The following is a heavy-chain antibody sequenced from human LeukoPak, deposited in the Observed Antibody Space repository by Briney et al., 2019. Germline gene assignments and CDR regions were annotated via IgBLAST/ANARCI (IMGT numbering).Heavy chain of an antibody. V-gene: IGHV4-34*01. D-gene: IGHD3-22*01. CDR1: GGSFSGYY. Sequence: SETLSRTCAVYGGSFSGYYWSWIRQPPGKGLEWIGEINHSGSTNYNPSLKSRVTISVDTSKNQFSLKLSSVTAADTAVYYCARVRITMIVVGLDYWGQGTLVTVSS. J-gene: IGHJ4*02. CDR3: ARVRITMIVVGLDY. CDR2: INHSGST.